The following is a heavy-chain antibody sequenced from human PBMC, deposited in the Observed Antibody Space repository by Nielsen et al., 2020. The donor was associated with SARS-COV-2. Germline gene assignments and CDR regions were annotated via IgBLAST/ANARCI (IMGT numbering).Heavy chain of an antibody. J-gene: IGHJ6*02. CDR2: ISSSSSYT. CDR1: GFTFSDYY. V-gene: IGHV3-11*05. D-gene: IGHD2-2*01. CDR3: ARDSPTYAHRRTYGMDV. Sequence: SLKISCAASGFTFSDYYMSWIRQAPGKGLEWVSYISSSSSYTNYADSVKGRFTISRDNAKNSLYLQMNSLRAEDTAVYYCARDSPTYAHRRTYGMDVWGQGTTVTVSS.